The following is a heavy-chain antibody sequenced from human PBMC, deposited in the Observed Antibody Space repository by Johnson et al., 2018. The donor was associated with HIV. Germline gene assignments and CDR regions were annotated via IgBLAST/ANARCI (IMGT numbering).Heavy chain of an antibody. D-gene: IGHD3-16*01. V-gene: IGHV3-30*18. CDR3: AKPMGGDDAFVI. J-gene: IGHJ3*02. Sequence: QVQLVESGGGVVQPGRSLRLSCAASGFTFSNAWMSWVRQAPGKGLEWVAVISYDGSNKYYADSVKGRFTISRDNSKNTVYLEMNSLRAEDTAVYYCAKPMGGDDAFVIWGQGTTVTVSS. CDR2: ISYDGSNK. CDR1: GFTFSNAW.